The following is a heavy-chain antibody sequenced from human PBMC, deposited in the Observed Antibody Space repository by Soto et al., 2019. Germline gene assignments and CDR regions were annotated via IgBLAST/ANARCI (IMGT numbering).Heavy chain of an antibody. CDR3: TRQVRPAARPKTTNWFDP. Sequence: PGGSLRLSFIASGFTYGVDAMSLFCQAPGKGLEWVGFIRSKAYGGTTEYAASVKGRFTISRDDSKSIAYLQMNSLKTEDTAVYYCTRQVRPAARPKTTNWFDPWGQGTLVTVSS. V-gene: IGHV3-49*03. CDR2: IRSKAYGGTT. J-gene: IGHJ5*02. D-gene: IGHD6-6*01. CDR1: GFTYGVDA.